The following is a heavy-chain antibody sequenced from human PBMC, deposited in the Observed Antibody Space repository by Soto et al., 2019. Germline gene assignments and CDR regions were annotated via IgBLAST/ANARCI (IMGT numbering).Heavy chain of an antibody. D-gene: IGHD2-2*02. Sequence: QVQLVQSGAEVQKPGSSVKVSCKASGGTFSSYAISWVRQAPGQGLEWMGGIIPIFGTANYAQKFQGRVTITADESTSTAYMELSSLRSEDTAMYYCARCRIPAAIHYYYYYGMDVWGQGTTVTVSS. V-gene: IGHV1-69*01. CDR2: IIPIFGTA. J-gene: IGHJ6*02. CDR3: ARCRIPAAIHYYYYYGMDV. CDR1: GGTFSSYA.